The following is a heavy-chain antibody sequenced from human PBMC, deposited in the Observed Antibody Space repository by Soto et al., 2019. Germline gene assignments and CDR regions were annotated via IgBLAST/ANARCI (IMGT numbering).Heavy chain of an antibody. CDR2: IYYSGST. V-gene: IGHV4-39*01. D-gene: IGHD3-16*02. Sequence: SETLSLTCTVSGGSISSSSYYWGWIRQPPGKGLEWIGSIYYSGSTYYNPSPKSRVTISVDTSKNQFSLKLSSVTAADTAVCYCARPRSIWGSYPQGIMDVWGKGTTVTVSS. CDR3: ARPRSIWGSYPQGIMDV. CDR1: GGSISSSSYY. J-gene: IGHJ6*03.